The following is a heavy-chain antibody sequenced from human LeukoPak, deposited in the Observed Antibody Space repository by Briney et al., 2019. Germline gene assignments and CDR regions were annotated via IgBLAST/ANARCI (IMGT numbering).Heavy chain of an antibody. J-gene: IGHJ5*02. D-gene: IGHD1-1*01. Sequence: SETLSLTCTVSGGSISSDNFYWGWIRQPPGKGLEWIGSVYYDGSPHYTPSPTSRVTVSVDRSKNQFSLNLNSVTAADTAVYYCARVNDCRPSSCFSRWFDPWGQGTLVTVSS. CDR2: VYYDGSP. CDR3: ARVNDCRPSSCFSRWFDP. V-gene: IGHV4-39*07. CDR1: GGSISSDNFY.